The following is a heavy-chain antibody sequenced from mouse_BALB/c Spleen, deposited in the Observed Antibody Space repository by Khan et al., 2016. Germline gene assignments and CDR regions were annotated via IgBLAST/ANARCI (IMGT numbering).Heavy chain of an antibody. CDR3: ASFYDYDGGFAY. Sequence: QVQLKQSGPGLVAPSQSLSITCTVSGFSLTGSSVNWVRQPPGKGLEWLGMIWGDGSTDYNSALKSRLSFNKDDSKSQVFLKMNSLQTDDTARYFCASFYDYDGGFAYWGQGTLVTVSA. CDR2: IWGDGST. V-gene: IGHV2-6-7*01. CDR1: GFSLTGSS. D-gene: IGHD2-4*01. J-gene: IGHJ3*01.